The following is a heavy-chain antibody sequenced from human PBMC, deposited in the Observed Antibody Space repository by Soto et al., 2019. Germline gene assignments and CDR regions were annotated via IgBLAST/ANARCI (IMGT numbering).Heavy chain of an antibody. CDR2: IDPSNTNT. J-gene: IGHJ4*02. Sequence: ESLTISFAASGETFGTYWITWVRQVPGKGLEWMGRIDPSNTNTYYSPSFKGRVTISADKSTRTASLQWSRLKSSDTAIYYCARLDNSWGQGTRVTVYS. CDR1: GETFGTYW. V-gene: IGHV5-10-1*01. CDR3: ARLDNS. D-gene: IGHD1-1*01.